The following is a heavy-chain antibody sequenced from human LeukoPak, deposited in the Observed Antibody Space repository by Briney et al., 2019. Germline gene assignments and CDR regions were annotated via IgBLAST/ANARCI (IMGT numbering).Heavy chain of an antibody. CDR2: IYYSGST. Sequence: SETLSLTCTVSGGSISSYYWSWIRQPPGKGLEWIGYIYYSGSTNYNPSLKSQVTISVDTSKNQFSLKLSSVTAADTAVYYRAREAGRTGDGPLDYWGQGTLVTVSS. D-gene: IGHD7-27*01. CDR1: GGSISSYY. V-gene: IGHV4-59*01. J-gene: IGHJ4*02. CDR3: AREAGRTGDGPLDY.